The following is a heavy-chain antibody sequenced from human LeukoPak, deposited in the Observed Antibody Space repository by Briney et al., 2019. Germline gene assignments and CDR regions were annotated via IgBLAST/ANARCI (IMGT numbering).Heavy chain of an antibody. D-gene: IGHD6-13*01. Sequence: ASVKVSCKASGYTFTSYAMHWVRQAPGQGLEWMGWMNPNSGNTGYAQKFQGRVTMTRNTSISTAYMELSSLRSEDTAVYYCAREAAGSDYWGQGTLVTVSS. CDR3: AREAAGSDY. J-gene: IGHJ4*02. V-gene: IGHV1-8*02. CDR1: GYTFTSYA. CDR2: MNPNSGNT.